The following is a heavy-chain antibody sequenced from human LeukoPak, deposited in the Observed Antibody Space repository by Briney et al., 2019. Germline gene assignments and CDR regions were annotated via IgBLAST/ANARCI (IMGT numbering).Heavy chain of an antibody. CDR2: MNPNSGNT. Sequence: ASVNVSCKASGYTFTSYDINWVRQATGQGLEWMGWMNPNSGNTGYAQKFQGRVTMTRNTSISTAYMELSSLRSEDTAVYYCVREAGIITYCGGDCYDFDYWGQGTLVTVSS. CDR1: GYTFTSYD. D-gene: IGHD2-21*02. CDR3: VREAGIITYCGGDCYDFDY. J-gene: IGHJ4*02. V-gene: IGHV1-8*01.